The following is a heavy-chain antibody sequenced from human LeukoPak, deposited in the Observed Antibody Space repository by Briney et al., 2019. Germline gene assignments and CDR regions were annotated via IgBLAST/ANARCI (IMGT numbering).Heavy chain of an antibody. CDR1: GGSISSYY. D-gene: IGHD2-2*03. V-gene: IGHV4-4*07. CDR2: IYTSGST. Sequence: PSETLSLTCTVSGGSISSYYWSWIRQPAGKGLEWIGRIYTSGSTNYNPSLKSRVTISVDKSKNQFSLKLSSVTAADTAVYYCARLWIVATWFDAWGQGALVTVSS. CDR3: ARLWIVATWFDA. J-gene: IGHJ5*02.